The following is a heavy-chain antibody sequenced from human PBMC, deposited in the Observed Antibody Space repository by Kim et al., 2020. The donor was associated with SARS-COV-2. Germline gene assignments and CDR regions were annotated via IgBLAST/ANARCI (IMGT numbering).Heavy chain of an antibody. J-gene: IGHJ4*02. CDR3: ARDFKLGSNRGLAF. CDR2: ISTDSGET. CDR1: GYKFATYG. Sequence: ASVKVSCQASGYKFATYGITWVRQAPGQGLEWMGWISTDSGETKYAQHLQGRVTMSRDTSTTTAFMELRSLRSGDTAVYYCARDFKLGSNRGLAFWGQGTLVTVS. V-gene: IGHV1-18*01. D-gene: IGHD3-10*01.